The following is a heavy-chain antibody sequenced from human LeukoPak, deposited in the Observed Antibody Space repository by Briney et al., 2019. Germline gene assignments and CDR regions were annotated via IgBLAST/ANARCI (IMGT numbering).Heavy chain of an antibody. CDR2: IYSGGST. CDR3: ASGKATAMAQGY. Sequence: GGSLRLSCAASGFTVSSNYMSWVRQAPGKGLEWVSVIYSGGSTYYADSVKGRFTISRDNSKNTLYLQMNSLRADDTAVCYCASGKATAMAQGYWGQGTLVTVSS. V-gene: IGHV3-53*01. D-gene: IGHD5-18*01. J-gene: IGHJ4*02. CDR1: GFTVSSNY.